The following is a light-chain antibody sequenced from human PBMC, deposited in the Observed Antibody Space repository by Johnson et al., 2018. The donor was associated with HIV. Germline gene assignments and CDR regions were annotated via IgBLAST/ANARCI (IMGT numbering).Light chain of an antibody. CDR1: SSNIGNQS. J-gene: IGLJ1*01. CDR2: ETN. Sequence: QSVLTQSPSVSAAAGQRVTISCSGSSSNIGNQSVSWYQQLPGTVPKLLMYETNQRPSGIPDRFSGSRSGTSATLGIPGLQPGDEADYYCATGDTSLSVNQYVVGTGTKVTVL. V-gene: IGLV1-51*02. CDR3: ATGDTSLSVNQYV.